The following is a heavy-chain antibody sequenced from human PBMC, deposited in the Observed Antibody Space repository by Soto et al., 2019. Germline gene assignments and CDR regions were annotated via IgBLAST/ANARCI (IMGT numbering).Heavy chain of an antibody. V-gene: IGHV5-51*01. J-gene: IGHJ4*02. CDR2: IYPGDSDT. Sequence: ESLKISCEASGYGFANYWIGWVRQMPGKGLEWMGIIYPGDSDTTYSPSFQGHVTISADKSSSTAYLQWSSLEASDTAIYYCARAPSHGWYQHFDYWGQGTLVTVLL. CDR1: GYGFANYW. CDR3: ARAPSHGWYQHFDY. D-gene: IGHD6-19*01.